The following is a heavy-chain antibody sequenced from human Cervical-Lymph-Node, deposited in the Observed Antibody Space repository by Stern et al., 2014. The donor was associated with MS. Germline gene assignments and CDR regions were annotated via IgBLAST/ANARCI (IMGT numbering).Heavy chain of an antibody. Sequence: QVQLQQWGAGLLKPSETLSLTCAVYGGSFSGYYWSWIRQPPGKGLEWIGEINHSGSTHYNPSLKSRVTISVDTSKNQFSLKLSSVTAADTAVYYCARVMGGYSYGRYYYYYGMDVWGQGTTVTVSS. D-gene: IGHD5-18*01. J-gene: IGHJ6*02. CDR1: GGSFSGYY. V-gene: IGHV4-34*01. CDR3: ARVMGGYSYGRYYYYYGMDV. CDR2: INHSGST.